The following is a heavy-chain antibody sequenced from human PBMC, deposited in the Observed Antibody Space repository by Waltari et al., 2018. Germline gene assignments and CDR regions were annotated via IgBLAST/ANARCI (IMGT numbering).Heavy chain of an antibody. V-gene: IGHV1-18*01. CDR2: ISSYNSNT. D-gene: IGHD1-1*01. CDR3: ARYHNGYYGMDV. J-gene: IGHJ6*02. CDR1: GYTFTSYG. Sequence: QVQLVQSGAEVTKSGASVKVSCRASGYTFTSYGLRWFRQAPGQGLEWMGWISSYNSNTNYAQNLQGRDTMTTDTSTSTAYMELRSLSSDDTAVYYCARYHNGYYGMDVWGQGTTVTVSS.